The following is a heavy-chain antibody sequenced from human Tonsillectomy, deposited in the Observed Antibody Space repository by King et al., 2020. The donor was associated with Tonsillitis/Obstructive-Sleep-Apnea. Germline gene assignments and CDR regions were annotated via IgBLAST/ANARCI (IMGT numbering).Heavy chain of an antibody. J-gene: IGHJ4*02. D-gene: IGHD3-3*01. CDR2: VYDGGST. CDR1: GGAISNFH. Sequence: VQLKESGPGLVKASETLSLTCTVSGGAISNFHWSWIRQPPGKGLEWIGYVYDGGSTRYNPSLKSRATISVDTSKNHFSLKLNSVTAADTAVYYCARDSGVGRAYPFDYWGQGTLVTVSS. V-gene: IGHV4-59*01. CDR3: ARDSGVGRAYPFDY.